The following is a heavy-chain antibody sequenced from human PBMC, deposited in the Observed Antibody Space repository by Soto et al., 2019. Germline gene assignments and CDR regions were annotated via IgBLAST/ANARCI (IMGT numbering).Heavy chain of an antibody. V-gene: IGHV3-33*03. D-gene: IGHD6-6*01. J-gene: IGHJ4*02. CDR1: GFNFSDSG. CDR3: VRSQRFGSSSGWGGGFDF. CDR2: IWSDGSDE. Sequence: QVQLVESGGGVVQPARSLRLSCAASGFNFSDSGMHWVRQAPGKGLEWVAVIWSDGSDEDYADSVKGRFSISRDNSERKLYLEINGLRAEGTAVYSCVRSQRFGSSSGWGGGFDFWGQGTLVTVSA.